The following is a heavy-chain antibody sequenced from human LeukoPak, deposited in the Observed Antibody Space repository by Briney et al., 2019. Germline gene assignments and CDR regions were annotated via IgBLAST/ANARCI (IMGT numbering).Heavy chain of an antibody. CDR3: ARLYGSGSYRDNWFDP. J-gene: IGHJ5*02. V-gene: IGHV3-33*01. Sequence: QPGRSLRLSCAASGFTFSSYGMHWVRQAPGKGLEWVAVIWYDGSNKYYADSVKGRFTISRDNSKNTLYLQMNSLRAEDTAVYYCARLYGSGSYRDNWFDPWGQGTLVTVSP. CDR2: IWYDGSNK. D-gene: IGHD3-10*01. CDR1: GFTFSSYG.